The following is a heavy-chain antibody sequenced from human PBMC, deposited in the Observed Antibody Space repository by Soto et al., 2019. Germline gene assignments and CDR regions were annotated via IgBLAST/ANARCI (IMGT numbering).Heavy chain of an antibody. CDR1: GGSISSYY. CDR2: IYYSGST. Sequence: SETLSLTCTVSGGSISSYYWSWIRQPPGKGLEWIGYIYYSGSTNYNPSLKCRVTISVDTSKNQFSLKLSSVTSADTAVYYCARAVNRNYYYMDVWGKGTTVTVSS. D-gene: IGHD3-9*01. V-gene: IGHV4-59*01. CDR3: ARAVNRNYYYMDV. J-gene: IGHJ6*03.